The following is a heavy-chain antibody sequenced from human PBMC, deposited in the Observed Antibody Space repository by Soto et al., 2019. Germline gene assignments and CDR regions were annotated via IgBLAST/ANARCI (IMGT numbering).Heavy chain of an antibody. CDR2: IKSKTDGGTT. V-gene: IGHV3-15*01. Sequence: EVQLVESGGGLVKPGGSLRLSCAASGFTFSNAWMSWVRQAPGKGLGWVGRIKSKTDGGTTDYAAPVKGRFTMSRDDSKITLYLQMNSLKTEDTAVYYCTTDLYRWELLHDYWRQGTLITVSS. CDR3: TTDLYRWELLHDY. CDR1: GFTFSNAW. D-gene: IGHD1-26*01. J-gene: IGHJ4*02.